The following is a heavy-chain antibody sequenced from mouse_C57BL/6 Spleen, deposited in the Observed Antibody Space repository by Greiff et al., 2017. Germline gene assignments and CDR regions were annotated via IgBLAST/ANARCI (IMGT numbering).Heavy chain of an antibody. CDR3: ARDGVDYAMDY. CDR2: INPNNGGT. J-gene: IGHJ4*01. CDR1: GYTFTDYN. Sequence: DVKLQESGPELVKPGASVKIPCKASGYTFTDYNMDWVKQSNGKSLEWIGDINPNNGGTIYNQKFKGKATLTVDKSYSTAYIELRGLTSEDTAVYYCARDGVDYAMDYWGQGTSVTVSS. V-gene: IGHV1-18*01.